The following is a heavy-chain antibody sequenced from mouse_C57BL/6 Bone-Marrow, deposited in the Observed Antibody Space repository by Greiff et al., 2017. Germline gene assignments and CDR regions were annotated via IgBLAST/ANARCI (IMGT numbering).Heavy chain of an antibody. CDR3: VGLGLLRAIDY. Sequence: EVQRVESGGGLVQPKGSLKISCAASGFSFNTYAMNWVRQAPGKGLEWVARIRSKSNNYATYYADSVKDRFTISRDDSECMLYLQMNNLKTEDTAMYYCVGLGLLRAIDYWCQGTSVTVSS. J-gene: IGHJ4*01. V-gene: IGHV10-1*01. CDR1: GFSFNTYA. CDR2: IRSKSNNYAT. D-gene: IGHD1-1*01.